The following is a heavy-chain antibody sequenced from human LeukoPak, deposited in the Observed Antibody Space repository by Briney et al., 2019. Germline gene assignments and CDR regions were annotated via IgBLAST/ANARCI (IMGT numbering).Heavy chain of an antibody. D-gene: IGHD1-1*01. CDR3: AKEYEGVLVGNCHFDY. CDR1: GFSVSSNY. Sequence: PGGSLRLSCAASGFSVSSNYMSWVRQAPGKGLEWVSVIYSDGRTFYADSVKGRFAISRDNSKNTLYLQMNSLRAEDTAVYYCAKEYEGVLVGNCHFDYWGQGTLVTVSS. V-gene: IGHV3-53*01. J-gene: IGHJ4*02. CDR2: IYSDGRT.